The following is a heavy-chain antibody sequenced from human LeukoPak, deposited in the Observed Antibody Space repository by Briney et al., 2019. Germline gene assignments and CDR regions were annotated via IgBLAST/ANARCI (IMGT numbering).Heavy chain of an antibody. CDR3: ASDRRYCSGGSCYSGSFDY. CDR1: GYTFTSYG. Sequence: ASVTVSCKASGYTFTSYGISWVRQAPGQGLEWMGWINTNTGNPTYAQGFTGRFVFSLDTSVSTAYLQMNSLRAEDTAVYYCASDRRYCSGGSCYSGSFDYWGQGTLVTVSS. CDR2: INTNTGNP. D-gene: IGHD2-15*01. V-gene: IGHV7-4-1*02. J-gene: IGHJ4*02.